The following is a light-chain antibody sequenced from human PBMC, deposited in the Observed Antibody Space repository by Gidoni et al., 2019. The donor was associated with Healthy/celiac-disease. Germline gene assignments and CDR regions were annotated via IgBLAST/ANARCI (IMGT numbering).Light chain of an antibody. CDR3: QQYMGT. Sequence: EIVLTQSPGTLSLSPGERATLSSRASQSVSSSYLAWYQQKPGQAPRRLIYGASSRATGIPDRFSVSGSGTDFTLTISRLEPEDFAVYYCQQYMGTFGQGTKVEIK. CDR2: GAS. V-gene: IGKV3-20*01. CDR1: QSVSSSY. J-gene: IGKJ1*01.